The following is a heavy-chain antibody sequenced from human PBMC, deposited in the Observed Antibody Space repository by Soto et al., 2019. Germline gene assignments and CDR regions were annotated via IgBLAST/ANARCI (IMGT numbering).Heavy chain of an antibody. CDR1: GFSFSAFS. V-gene: IGHV3-48*02. CDR2: ISSSSSTI. D-gene: IGHD2-2*02. J-gene: IGHJ3*02. CDR3: AREGGRHCSPTRCYNAFDI. Sequence: EVQLVESGGGLVQPWGSLRLSCVSSGFSFSAFSMNWVRQAPGKGLEWISYISSSSSTIYYADSVKGRFTISRDNAKNSLYLQMDSLRDEDTAVYYCAREGGRHCSPTRCYNAFDIWGQGTMVNVSS.